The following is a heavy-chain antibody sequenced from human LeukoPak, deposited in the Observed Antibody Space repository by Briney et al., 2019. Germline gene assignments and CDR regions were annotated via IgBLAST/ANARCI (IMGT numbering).Heavy chain of an antibody. CDR2: IYSGGST. CDR3: AAGVRTSFMWSH. V-gene: IGHV3-66*02. CDR1: GFTVSSNY. J-gene: IGHJ4*02. D-gene: IGHD2-2*01. Sequence: GGSLRLSCAASGFTVSSNYMSWVRQAPGKGLDWVSVIYSGGSTYYADSVKGRFTISRDNSKNTLYLQMNSLRAEDTAVYYCAAGVRTSFMWSHWGQGTLVTVSP.